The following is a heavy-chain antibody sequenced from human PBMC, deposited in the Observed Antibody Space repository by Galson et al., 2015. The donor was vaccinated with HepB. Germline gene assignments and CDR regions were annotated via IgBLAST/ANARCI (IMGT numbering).Heavy chain of an antibody. CDR3: ASQRSWYTPVFDY. J-gene: IGHJ4*02. CDR1: GGSFSGYY. CDR2: IYYSGST. V-gene: IGHV4-59*08. D-gene: IGHD6-13*01. Sequence: ETLSLTCAVYGGSFSGYYWSWIRQPPGKGLEWIGYIYYSGSTNYNPSLKSRVTISVDTSKNQFSLKLSSVTAADTAVYYCASQRSWYTPVFDYWGQGALVTVSS.